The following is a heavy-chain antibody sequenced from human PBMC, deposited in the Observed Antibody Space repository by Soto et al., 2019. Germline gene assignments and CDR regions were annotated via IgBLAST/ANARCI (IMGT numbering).Heavy chain of an antibody. V-gene: IGHV3-23*01. D-gene: IGHD2-2*02. CDR2: ISGSGGST. Sequence: EVQLLESGGGLVQPGGSLRLSCAASGFTFSSYAMSWVRQAPGKGLEWVSAISGSGGSTYYADSVKGRFTISRDKSKNTLYLQMNSLRAEDTAVYYCAKSRGGGNWSSTSCYTVGYYFDYWGQGTLVTVSS. CDR1: GFTFSSYA. CDR3: AKSRGGGNWSSTSCYTVGYYFDY. J-gene: IGHJ4*02.